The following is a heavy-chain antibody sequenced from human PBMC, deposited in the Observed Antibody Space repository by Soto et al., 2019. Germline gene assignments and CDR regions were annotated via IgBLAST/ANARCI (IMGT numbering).Heavy chain of an antibody. Sequence: EVQLVESGGGLVQPGGSLRLSCAASGFTFSSYSMNWVRQAPGKGLEWVSYISSSSSTIYYADSVKGPFTISRDNAKNSLYLQMNSLRDEDTAVYYCARPEYSSSSYGMDVWGQGTTVTVSS. V-gene: IGHV3-48*02. D-gene: IGHD6-6*01. J-gene: IGHJ6*02. CDR3: ARPEYSSSSYGMDV. CDR1: GFTFSSYS. CDR2: ISSSSSTI.